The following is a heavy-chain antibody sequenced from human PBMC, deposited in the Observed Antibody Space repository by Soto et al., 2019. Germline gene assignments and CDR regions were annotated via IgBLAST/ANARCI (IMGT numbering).Heavy chain of an antibody. CDR3: ALGQNFPGDY. J-gene: IGHJ4*02. V-gene: IGHV3-33*01. CDR1: GFTFSNYG. CDR2: IWYDGNNK. D-gene: IGHD3-3*02. Sequence: PGGSLRLSCAASGFTFSNYGMHWVRQAPGKGLEWVAVIWYDGNNKYYADSVKGRFTISRDNSNNTLYVQMNSLRAEDTAVYYCALGQNFPGDYWGQGTLVTVSS.